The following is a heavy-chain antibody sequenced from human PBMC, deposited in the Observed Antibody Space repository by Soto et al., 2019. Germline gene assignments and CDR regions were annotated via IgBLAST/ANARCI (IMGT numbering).Heavy chain of an antibody. J-gene: IGHJ2*01. V-gene: IGHV3-48*03. Sequence: GRSLRLSCADSGFTFSRYEMNWVRQAPGKGLEWVSYISSSSSTLYYADSVKGRFTISRDNAKNSLYLQMNSLRAEDTAVYYCARGGSVSYFWYFDLWGRGTLVTVS. CDR3: ARGGSVSYFWYFDL. CDR1: GFTFSRYE. CDR2: ISSSSSTL. D-gene: IGHD3-10*01.